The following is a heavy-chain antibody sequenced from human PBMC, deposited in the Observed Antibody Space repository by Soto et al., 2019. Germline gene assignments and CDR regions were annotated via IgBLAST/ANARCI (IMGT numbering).Heavy chain of an antibody. J-gene: IGHJ4*02. CDR2: IYPGHSDA. V-gene: IGHV5-51*01. CDR1: GYSFTDYW. D-gene: IGHD3-9*01. Sequence: GESLKISCKSSGYSFTDYWIGWVRQMPGKGLEWMGIIYPGHSDARYSPSFQGQVTISVDTSINTAFLRWNSLTASDTAMYYCARQADYNILTGYFYYFDYWGQGSLVTVSS. CDR3: ARQADYNILTGYFYYFDY.